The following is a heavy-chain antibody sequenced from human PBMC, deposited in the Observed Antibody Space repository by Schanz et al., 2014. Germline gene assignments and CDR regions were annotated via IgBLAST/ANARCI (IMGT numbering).Heavy chain of an antibody. CDR2: ISSSSIYT. Sequence: QVQLVESGGTLVKPGGSLRLSCVVSGFTFSDYYMSWIRQAPGKGLEWVSYISSSSIYTNYAASVKGRFTISRDNAKTSLNLQMSSLRAEDTAVYYGAGEGEWGYDPPRHWGQGTLVTVSS. J-gene: IGHJ4*02. D-gene: IGHD5-12*01. CDR1: GFTFSDYY. V-gene: IGHV3-11*06. CDR3: AGEGEWGYDPPRH.